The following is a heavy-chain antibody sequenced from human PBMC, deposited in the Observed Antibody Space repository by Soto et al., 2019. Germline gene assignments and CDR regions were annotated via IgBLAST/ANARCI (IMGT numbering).Heavy chain of an antibody. CDR1: GFTFSRYG. CDR2: ISSSTSYV. D-gene: IGHD2-2*01. Sequence: EVQLVESGGGLVKPGGSLRLSCAASGFTFSRYGMNWLRQAPGKGLEWVASISSSTSYVYYADSVKGRFSISRDNAKNILDLEMYALRIEDTAVYYCARDPSEGRVGNWFESWGQGTLVTVSS. CDR3: ARDPSEGRVGNWFES. J-gene: IGHJ5*01. V-gene: IGHV3-21*06.